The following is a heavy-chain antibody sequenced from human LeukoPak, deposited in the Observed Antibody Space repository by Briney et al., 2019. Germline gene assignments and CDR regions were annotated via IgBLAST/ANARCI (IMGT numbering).Heavy chain of an antibody. Sequence: GGSLRLSCAASGFSVSNNYISWVRQAPGKGLEWVSLMYSDGRTTYADSVRGRFTISRDNSKNTLSLQMNSLRADDTAVYYCARDGGSSTREPTGGYYYYGMDVWGQGTTATVSS. CDR3: ARDGGSSTREPTGGYYYYGMDV. J-gene: IGHJ6*02. CDR1: GFSVSNNY. D-gene: IGHD1-1*01. V-gene: IGHV3-53*01. CDR2: MYSDGRT.